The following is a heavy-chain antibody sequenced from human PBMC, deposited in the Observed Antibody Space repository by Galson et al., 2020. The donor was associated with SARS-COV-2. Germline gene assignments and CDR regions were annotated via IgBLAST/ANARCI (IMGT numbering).Heavy chain of an antibody. Sequence: KIGESLKISCAASGFTFNDYYMSWIRQAPGKGLEWVSYISSSGTNIFYADSVKGRFSISRDNDKNSLYLQMNNLRADDSAVYYCARDSTTYGFSFDFWGLGTLLTV. D-gene: IGHD3-10*01. J-gene: IGHJ4*02. CDR1: GFTFNDYY. CDR2: ISSSGTNI. V-gene: IGHV3-11*01. CDR3: ARDSTTYGFSFDF.